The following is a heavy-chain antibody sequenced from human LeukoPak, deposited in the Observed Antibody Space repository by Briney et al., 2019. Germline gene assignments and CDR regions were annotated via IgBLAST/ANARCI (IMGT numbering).Heavy chain of an antibody. CDR1: GFTFSSYS. J-gene: IGHJ4*02. CDR3: ARDLRTGGDYFASSG. CDR2: ISSSSSTI. Sequence: GGSLGLSCAASGFTFSSYSMNWVRQAPGKGLEWVSYISSSSSTIYYADSVKGRFTISRDNAKNSLYLQMNSLRAEDTAVYYCARDLRTGGDYFASSGWGQGTLVTVSS. D-gene: IGHD4-17*01. V-gene: IGHV3-48*01.